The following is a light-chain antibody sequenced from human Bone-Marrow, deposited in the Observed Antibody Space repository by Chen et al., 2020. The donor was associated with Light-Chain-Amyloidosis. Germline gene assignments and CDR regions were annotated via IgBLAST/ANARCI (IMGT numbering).Light chain of an antibody. CDR1: DLPTKY. J-gene: IGLJ2*01. CDR3: QSADSSGTYEVI. V-gene: IGLV3-25*03. Sequence: SYELPQPPSGSVSPGQTARTTCPGDDLPTKYAYWYQQKPGQAPVLVIHRDTERPSGISERFSGSSSGTTATLTISGVQAEDEADYHCQSADSSGTYEVIFGGGTKLTVL. CDR2: RDT.